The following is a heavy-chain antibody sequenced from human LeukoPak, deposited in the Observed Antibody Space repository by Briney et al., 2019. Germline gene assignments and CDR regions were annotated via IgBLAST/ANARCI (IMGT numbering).Heavy chain of an antibody. J-gene: IGHJ3*01. Sequence: PGGSLSLSCAASGFTFSSYAMIWVRQAPGERLEWVSVINPGGGSTYYADSVKGRFTISRDNSKNTLYLQMNSLGADDTAVYYCAKNIVLNVYAPLVWGQGTMVTVSS. CDR2: INPGGGST. CDR3: AKNIVLNVYAPLV. CDR1: GFTFSSYA. D-gene: IGHD2-8*01. V-gene: IGHV3-23*01.